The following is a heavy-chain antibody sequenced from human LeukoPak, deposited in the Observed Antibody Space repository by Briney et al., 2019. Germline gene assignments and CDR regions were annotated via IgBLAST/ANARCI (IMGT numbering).Heavy chain of an antibody. Sequence: PSETLSLTCAVYGGSFSGYYWSWIRQPPGKGLEWIGEINHSGSTNYNPSLRSRVTISVDTSKNQFSLKLSSVTAADTAVYYCARREGGSYYDFGYWGQGTLVTVSS. D-gene: IGHD1-26*01. J-gene: IGHJ4*02. CDR1: GGSFSGYY. V-gene: IGHV4-34*01. CDR2: INHSGST. CDR3: ARREGGSYYDFGY.